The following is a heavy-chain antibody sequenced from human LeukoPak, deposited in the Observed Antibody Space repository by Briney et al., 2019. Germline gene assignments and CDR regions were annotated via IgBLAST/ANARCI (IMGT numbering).Heavy chain of an antibody. Sequence: ASETLSLTCAVYGGSFSGYYWSWIRQPPGKGLEWIGEINHSGSTNYNPSLKSRVTISVDTSKNQFSLKLTSVTAADTAVYYCARHWEQNYYDSSGYNFDYWGQGTLVTVSS. J-gene: IGHJ4*02. D-gene: IGHD3-22*01. CDR3: ARHWEQNYYDSSGYNFDY. CDR2: INHSGST. CDR1: GGSFSGYY. V-gene: IGHV4-34*01.